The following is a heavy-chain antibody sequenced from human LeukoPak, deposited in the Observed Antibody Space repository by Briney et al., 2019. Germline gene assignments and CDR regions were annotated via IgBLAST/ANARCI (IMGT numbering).Heavy chain of an antibody. Sequence: PGRSLRLSCAASGFTFSSYGMHWVRQAPGKGLEWVAVIRYVGSDKYYADSVKGRFTISRDNSQNTMYLQMNSLRVEDTVVYYCARENDYALDYWGQGTLVTVSS. CDR3: ARENDYALDY. J-gene: IGHJ4*02. D-gene: IGHD4-17*01. CDR1: GFTFSSYG. V-gene: IGHV3-30*12. CDR2: IRYVGSDK.